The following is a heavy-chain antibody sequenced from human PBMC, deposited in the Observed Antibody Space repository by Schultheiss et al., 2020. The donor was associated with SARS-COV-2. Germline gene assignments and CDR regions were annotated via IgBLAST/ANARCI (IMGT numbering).Heavy chain of an antibody. V-gene: IGHV4-39*07. Sequence: SETLSLTCTVSGGSISSSSYYWGWIRQHPGKGLEWIGYIYYSGSTYYNPSLKSRVTISVDTSKNQFSLKLSSVTAADTAVYYCARERKTYFDYWGQGTLVTVSS. CDR3: ARERKTYFDY. CDR1: GGSISSSSYY. J-gene: IGHJ4*02. CDR2: IYYSGST.